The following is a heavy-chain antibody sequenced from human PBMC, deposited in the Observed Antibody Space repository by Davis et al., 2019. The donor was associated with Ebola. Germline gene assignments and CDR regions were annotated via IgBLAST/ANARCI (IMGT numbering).Heavy chain of an antibody. V-gene: IGHV3-30-3*01. CDR3: AQHGYSYSLGAFDY. CDR2: ISYDGSNK. CDR1: GFTFSSYA. Sequence: GESLKISCAASGFTFSSYAMHWVRQAPGKGLEWVAVISYDGSNKYYADSVKGRFTISRDNAKNSLYLQMNSLRDEDTAVYYCAQHGYSYSLGAFDYWGQGTLVTVSS. J-gene: IGHJ4*02. D-gene: IGHD5-18*01.